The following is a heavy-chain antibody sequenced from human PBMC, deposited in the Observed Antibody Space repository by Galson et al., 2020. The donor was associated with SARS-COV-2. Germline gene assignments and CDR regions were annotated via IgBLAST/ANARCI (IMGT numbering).Heavy chain of an antibody. CDR1: GFTFSNFW. J-gene: IGHJ4*02. CDR3: ARVSGASSSWYVY. V-gene: IGHV3-74*01. CDR2: ITSDGSST. Sequence: TGGSLRLSCAASGFTFSNFWMPWVRQPPGKGLVWVSRITSDGSSTTYADSVKGRFTITRDNAKNTLYLQMNSLRAEDTAVYYCARVSGASSSWYVYWGQGTLVTVSS. D-gene: IGHD6-13*01.